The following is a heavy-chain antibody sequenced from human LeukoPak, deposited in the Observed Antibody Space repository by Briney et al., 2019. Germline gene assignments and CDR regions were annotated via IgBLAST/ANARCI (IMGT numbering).Heavy chain of an antibody. V-gene: IGHV3-30*04. Sequence: GGSLRLSCAASGFTFSGSAMHWVRQAPGKGLEWVAVISYDGSNKYYTDSVKGRFTISRDNSKNTLYLQMNSLRAEDTAVYYCARDAGSGSYLEYWGQGTLVTVSS. D-gene: IGHD3-10*01. CDR2: ISYDGSNK. CDR1: GFTFSGSA. CDR3: ARDAGSGSYLEY. J-gene: IGHJ4*02.